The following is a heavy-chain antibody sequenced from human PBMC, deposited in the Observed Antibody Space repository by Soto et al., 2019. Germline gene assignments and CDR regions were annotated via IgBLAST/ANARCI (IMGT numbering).Heavy chain of an antibody. D-gene: IGHD4-17*01. CDR2: ISYDGSNK. V-gene: IGHV3-30*18. Sequence: QVQLVESGGGVVQPGRSLRLSCAASGFTFSSYGMHWVRQAPGKGLEWVAVISYDGSNKYYADSVKGRFTISRDNSKNTLYLQINSLRAEDTAVYYCAKDEDYGDYVGNWGQGTLVTVSS. J-gene: IGHJ4*02. CDR1: GFTFSSYG. CDR3: AKDEDYGDYVGN.